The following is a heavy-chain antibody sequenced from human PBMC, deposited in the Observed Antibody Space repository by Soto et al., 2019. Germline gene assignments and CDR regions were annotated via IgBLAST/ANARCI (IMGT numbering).Heavy chain of an antibody. V-gene: IGHV3-30-3*01. Sequence: QVQLVESGGGVVQPGRSLRLSCAASGFTFSSYAMHWVRQAPGKGLEWVAVISYDGSNKYYADSVKGRFTISRDNSKHTLYLQMNSLRAEATAVYYCARDQSWQQLPYYYYYGMDVWGQGTTLTVSS. J-gene: IGHJ6*02. D-gene: IGHD6-13*01. CDR3: ARDQSWQQLPYYYYYGMDV. CDR2: ISYDGSNK. CDR1: GFTFSSYA.